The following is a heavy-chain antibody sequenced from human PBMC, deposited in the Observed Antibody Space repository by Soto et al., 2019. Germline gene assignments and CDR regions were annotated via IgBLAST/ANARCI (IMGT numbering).Heavy chain of an antibody. J-gene: IGHJ3*02. D-gene: IGHD3-3*01. V-gene: IGHV4-59*01. CDR1: GGSISSYY. CDR3: ARHSYYDFWSGYYNSAFDI. Sequence: NPSETLSLTCTVSGGSISSYYWSWIRQPPGKGLEWIGYIYYSGSTNYNPSLKSRVTISVDTSKNQFSLKLSSVTAADTAVYYCARHSYYDFWSGYYNSAFDIWGQGTMVTV. CDR2: IYYSGST.